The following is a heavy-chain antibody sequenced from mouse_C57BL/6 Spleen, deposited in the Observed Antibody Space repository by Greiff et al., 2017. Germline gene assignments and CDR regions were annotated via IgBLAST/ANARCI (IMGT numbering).Heavy chain of an antibody. J-gene: IGHJ2*01. V-gene: IGHV1-42*01. CDR1: GYSFTGYY. Sequence: EVQLQQSGPELVKPGASVKISCKASGYSFTGYYMNWVKQSPEKSLEWIGEINPSTGGTTYNQKFKAKATLTVDKSSSTAYMQLKSLTSEDSAVYYCARGYGKGFDYWGQGTTLTVSS. D-gene: IGHD1-1*01. CDR2: INPSTGGT. CDR3: ARGYGKGFDY.